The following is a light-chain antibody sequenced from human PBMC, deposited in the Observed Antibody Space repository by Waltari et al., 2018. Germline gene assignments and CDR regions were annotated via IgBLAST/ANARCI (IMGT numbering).Light chain of an antibody. Sequence: QSALTQPASVSGTPGQSITISCTGTSSDVGSYNLVSWYQQHPGKAPKLMIYEGSKRLSGVSNRFSASKSGNTASLTISGLQAEDEADYYCCSYAGSSTPGVFGGGTKLTVL. CDR1: SSDVGSYNL. J-gene: IGLJ2*01. CDR3: CSYAGSSTPGV. V-gene: IGLV2-23*01. CDR2: EGS.